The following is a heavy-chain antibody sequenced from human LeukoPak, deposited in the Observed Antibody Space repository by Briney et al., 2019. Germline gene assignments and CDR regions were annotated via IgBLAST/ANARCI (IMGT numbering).Heavy chain of an antibody. Sequence: ASVKVSCKASGYTFTGYYMHWVRQAPGQGLEWMGWINPNSGGTNYAQKFQGRVTMTRDTSISTAYMELSRLRSNDTAVYYCARDPPGHGYGDPWGQGTLVTVSS. CDR1: GYTFTGYY. D-gene: IGHD5-12*01. V-gene: IGHV1-2*02. CDR2: INPNSGGT. J-gene: IGHJ5*02. CDR3: ARDPPGHGYGDP.